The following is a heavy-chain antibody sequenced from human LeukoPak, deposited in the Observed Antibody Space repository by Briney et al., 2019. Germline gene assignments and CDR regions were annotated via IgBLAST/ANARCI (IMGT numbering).Heavy chain of an antibody. D-gene: IGHD3-22*01. CDR1: GFTFSSYS. J-gene: IGHJ4*02. Sequence: PGGSLRLSCAASGFTFSSYSMNWVRQAPGKGLEWVSSISSSSYIYYADSVKGRFTISRDNAKNSLYLQMNSLRAEDTAVYYCARVGYYYDSSGYFETYYFDYWGQGTLVTVSS. V-gene: IGHV3-21*01. CDR2: ISSSSYI. CDR3: ARVGYYYDSSGYFETYYFDY.